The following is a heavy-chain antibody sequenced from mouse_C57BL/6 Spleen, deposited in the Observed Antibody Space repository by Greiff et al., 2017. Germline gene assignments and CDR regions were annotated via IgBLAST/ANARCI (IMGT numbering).Heavy chain of an antibody. CDR3: ARETTVYAMDY. Sequence: EVKLMESGGGLVKPGGSLKLSCAASGFTFSSYAMSWVRQTPEKRLEWVATISDGGSYTYYPDNVKGRFTISRDNAKNNLYLQMSHLKSEDTAMYYCARETTVYAMDYWGQGTSVTVSS. CDR2: ISDGGSYT. D-gene: IGHD1-1*01. J-gene: IGHJ4*01. V-gene: IGHV5-4*01. CDR1: GFTFSSYA.